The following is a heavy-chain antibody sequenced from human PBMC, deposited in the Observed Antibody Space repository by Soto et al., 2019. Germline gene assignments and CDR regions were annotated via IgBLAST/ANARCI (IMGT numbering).Heavy chain of an antibody. Sequence: GGSLRLSCTASGFTFGDYAMSWFRQAPGKGLEWVGFIRSKAYGGTTEYAASVKGRFTISRDDSKSIAYLQMNSLKTEDTAVYYCTRVGTTVTKVPFDYWGQGTLVTVSS. V-gene: IGHV3-49*03. J-gene: IGHJ4*02. CDR1: GFTFGDYA. D-gene: IGHD4-17*01. CDR2: IRSKAYGGTT. CDR3: TRVGTTVTKVPFDY.